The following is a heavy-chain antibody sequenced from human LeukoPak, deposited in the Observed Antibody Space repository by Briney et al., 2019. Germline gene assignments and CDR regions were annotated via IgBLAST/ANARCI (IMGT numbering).Heavy chain of an antibody. J-gene: IGHJ4*02. CDR2: MNPNSGNT. Sequence: ASVKVSCKASGYTFTSYGISWVRQATGQGLEWMGWMNPNSGNTGYAQKFQGRVTITRNTSISTAYMELSSLRSEDTAVYYCARGNTEGYCSGGSCYGLPIDYWGQGTLVTVSS. CDR1: GYTFTSYG. CDR3: ARGNTEGYCSGGSCYGLPIDY. V-gene: IGHV1-8*03. D-gene: IGHD2-15*01.